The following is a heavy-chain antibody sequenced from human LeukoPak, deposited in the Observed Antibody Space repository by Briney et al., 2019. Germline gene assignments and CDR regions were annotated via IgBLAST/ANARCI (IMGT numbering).Heavy chain of an antibody. CDR1: GGSISSYY. J-gene: IGHJ3*02. Sequence: SETLSLTCTVSGGSISSYYWSWIRQPPGKGLEWIGYIYYSGSTNYNPSLKSRVTISVDTSKNQFSLKLSSVTAADTAVYYCARQAPSHDAFDIWGQGTMVTVSS. V-gene: IGHV4-59*01. CDR2: IYYSGST. CDR3: ARQAPSHDAFDI.